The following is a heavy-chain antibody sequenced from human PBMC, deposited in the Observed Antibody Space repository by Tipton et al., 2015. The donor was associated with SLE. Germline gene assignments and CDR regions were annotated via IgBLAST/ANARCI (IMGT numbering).Heavy chain of an antibody. Sequence: TLSLTCTVSSGSITSYYWSWIRQSPGKGLEWIGYMYYRGGGNYNPSLKSRVTISVDPANNQFSLILTSVTAALDPPFLRKSWGQGTLVPVSS. CDR1: SGSITSYY. CDR3: KS. CDR2: MYYRGGG. V-gene: IGHV4-59*03. J-gene: IGHJ5*02. D-gene: IGHD2/OR15-2a*01.